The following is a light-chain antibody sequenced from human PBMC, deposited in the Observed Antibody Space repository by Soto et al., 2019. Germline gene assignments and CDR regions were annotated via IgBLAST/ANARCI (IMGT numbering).Light chain of an antibody. J-gene: IGKJ2*01. Sequence: DIQMTQSPSSLSASVGDRLTMTCRARQSINSYLNWYQQKPGKAPTLLIYGASSLQSGVPSRFSGSGSGTDFTLTISSLQPEDSATYYCQQSYSDPPYTFGQGTKLEIK. CDR3: QQSYSDPPYT. CDR2: GAS. V-gene: IGKV1-39*01. CDR1: QSINSY.